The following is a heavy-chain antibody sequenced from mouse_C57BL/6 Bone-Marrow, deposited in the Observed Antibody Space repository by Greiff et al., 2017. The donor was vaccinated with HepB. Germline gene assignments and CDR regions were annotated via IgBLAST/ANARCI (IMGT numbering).Heavy chain of an antibody. CDR1: GYTFTSYW. Sequence: QVQLQQPGAELVMPGASVKLSCKASGYTFTSYWMHWVKQRPGQGLEWIGEIDPSDSYTNNNQKFKGKSTLTVDKSSSTAYMQLSSLTSEDSAVYYCARAHYYYGSSRWYFDVWGTGTTVTVSS. V-gene: IGHV1-69*01. CDR2: IDPSDSYT. J-gene: IGHJ1*03. CDR3: ARAHYYYGSSRWYFDV. D-gene: IGHD1-1*01.